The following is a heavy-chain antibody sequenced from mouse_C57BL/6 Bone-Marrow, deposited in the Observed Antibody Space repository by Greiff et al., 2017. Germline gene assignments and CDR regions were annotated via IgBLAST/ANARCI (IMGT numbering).Heavy chain of an antibody. CDR2: IDPENGAT. V-gene: IGHV14-4*01. CDR3: TPYYYGSSYGYFDV. D-gene: IGHD1-1*01. Sequence: VQLKESGAELVRPGASVKLSCTASGFNIKDDYMHWVKQRPEQGLEWIGWIDPENGATEYAAYFTGKATITADTSSNTAYLQLSSLTSEDTAVYYCTPYYYGSSYGYFDVWGTGTTVTVSS. J-gene: IGHJ1*03. CDR1: GFNIKDDY.